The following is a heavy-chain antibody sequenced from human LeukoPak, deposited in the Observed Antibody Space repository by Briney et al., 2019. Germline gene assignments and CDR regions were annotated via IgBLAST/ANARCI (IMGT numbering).Heavy chain of an antibody. CDR1: GFTFNIYA. V-gene: IGHV3-23*01. D-gene: IGHD4-17*01. Sequence: PGGSLRLSCAASGFTFNIYAMSWVRQAPGKGLEWVSAISGSGGSTYYAGSAKGRFTISRDNSQNTLYLQMNSLRAEDTALYYCAKPIYGDYSFDYWGQGTLVTVSS. CDR2: ISGSGGST. J-gene: IGHJ4*02. CDR3: AKPIYGDYSFDY.